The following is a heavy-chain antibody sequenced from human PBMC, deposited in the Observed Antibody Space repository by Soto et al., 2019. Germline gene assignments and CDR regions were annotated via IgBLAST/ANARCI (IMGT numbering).Heavy chain of an antibody. CDR2: IYYSRST. CDR3: ARGNYDFLTGYYSEYFDY. J-gene: IGHJ4*02. CDR1: GGSISTYY. D-gene: IGHD3-9*01. Sequence: QVQLQESGPGLVKPSETLSLTCTVSGGSISTYYWSWIRQPPGKGLEWIGYIYYSRSTNYNPSLKSRVTISVDTSKDQFSLKLSSVTAAYTAVYYCARGNYDFLTGYYSEYFDYWGQGTLVTVSS. V-gene: IGHV4-59*01.